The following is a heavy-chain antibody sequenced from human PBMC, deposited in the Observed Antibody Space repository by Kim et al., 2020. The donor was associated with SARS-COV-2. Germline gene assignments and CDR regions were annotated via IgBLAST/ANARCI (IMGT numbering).Heavy chain of an antibody. CDR3: VRGGTSYFDF. CDR1: GYTFSGHG. Sequence: ASVKVSCTASGYTFSGHGISWVRQAPGNGLQWLGWVSSSTDYSSYAQTFQGRVTMTTDTLTSTVYLELRSLRFDDSALYYCVRGGTSYFDFWGKGTLVTV. D-gene: IGHD1-7*01. V-gene: IGHV1-18*04. J-gene: IGHJ4*02. CDR2: VSSSTDYS.